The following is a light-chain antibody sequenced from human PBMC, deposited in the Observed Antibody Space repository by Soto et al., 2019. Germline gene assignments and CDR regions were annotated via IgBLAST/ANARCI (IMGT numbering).Light chain of an antibody. CDR1: QSISSW. V-gene: IGKV1-5*03. CDR2: KAS. Sequence: DIQMTQSPSTLSACVGDRVTITCRASQSISSWLAWYQQKPGKAPKLLIYKASSLESGVPSRFSGSGSGTEFTLTISSLQPDDFATYYCQQYNNYWTFGQGTKVEIK. J-gene: IGKJ1*01. CDR3: QQYNNYWT.